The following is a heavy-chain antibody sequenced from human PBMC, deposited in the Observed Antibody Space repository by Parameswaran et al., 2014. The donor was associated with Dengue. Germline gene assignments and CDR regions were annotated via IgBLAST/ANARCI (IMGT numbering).Heavy chain of an antibody. CDR3: TRHTDAGYPTRYFYYGMDV. CDR2: IYYSGTT. D-gene: IGHD5-12*01. Sequence: WIRQPPGKGLEWLGSIYYSGTTYYNPSLKSRVTISLDTSKNQFSLKLTSVTAADTAVYYCTRHTDAGYPTRYFYYGMDVWGPGTTVTVSS. V-gene: IGHV4-39*01. J-gene: IGHJ6*02.